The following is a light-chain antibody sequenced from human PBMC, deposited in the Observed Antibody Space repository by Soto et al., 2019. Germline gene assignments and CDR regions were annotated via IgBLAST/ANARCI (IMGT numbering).Light chain of an antibody. CDR1: NIGSKS. CDR2: YDS. V-gene: IGLV3-21*01. CDR3: QVWKSSSVVV. Sequence: SYELTQPPSVSVAPGKTARITCGGNNIGSKSVHWYQQKPGQAPVLVIYYDSDRPSGIPERFSGSNSGNTATLTISRVEAGNGPNYYGQVWKSSSVVVFGGGTNLTAL. J-gene: IGLJ2*01.